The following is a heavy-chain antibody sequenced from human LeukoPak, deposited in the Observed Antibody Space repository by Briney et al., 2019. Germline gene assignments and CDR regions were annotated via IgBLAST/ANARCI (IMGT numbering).Heavy chain of an antibody. Sequence: GGSLRLSXAASGFTFSTYEMNWVRQAPGKGLEWVSYISSSGSFIYYADSLKGRFTISRDNAKNSLYLQMNSLRAEDTAVYYCARETLSANDAFDIWGQGTLVTVSS. CDR1: GFTFSTYE. J-gene: IGHJ3*02. CDR3: ARETLSANDAFDI. CDR2: ISSSGSFI. V-gene: IGHV3-48*03.